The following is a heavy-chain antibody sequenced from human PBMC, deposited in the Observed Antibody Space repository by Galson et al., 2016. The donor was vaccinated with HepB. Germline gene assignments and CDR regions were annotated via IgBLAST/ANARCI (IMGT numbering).Heavy chain of an antibody. V-gene: IGHV3-30*18. CDR1: GFTFSNYG. Sequence: SLRLSCAASGFTFSNYGMHWVRQAPGKGLEWVAVISYDGSNKYYADSVKGRFTISRDNSKNTLYLQMNSLRPEDTAAYYCAKDDRMAIFGVVIIYGMDVWGQGTTVTVSS. D-gene: IGHD3-3*01. CDR2: ISYDGSNK. CDR3: AKDDRMAIFGVVIIYGMDV. J-gene: IGHJ6*02.